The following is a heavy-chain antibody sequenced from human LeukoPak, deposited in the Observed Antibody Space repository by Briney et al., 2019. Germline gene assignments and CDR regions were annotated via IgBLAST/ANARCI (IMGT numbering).Heavy chain of an antibody. CDR3: ARDNEEDIVATINVRWFDP. Sequence: GGSLRLSCAASGFTFSSYSMNWVRQAPGKGLEWVSSISSSSSYIYYADSVKGRFNISRDNAKNSLYLQMNSLRAEDTAVYYCARDNEEDIVATINVRWFDPWGQGTLVTVSS. J-gene: IGHJ5*02. V-gene: IGHV3-21*01. CDR1: GFTFSSYS. CDR2: ISSSSSYI. D-gene: IGHD5-12*01.